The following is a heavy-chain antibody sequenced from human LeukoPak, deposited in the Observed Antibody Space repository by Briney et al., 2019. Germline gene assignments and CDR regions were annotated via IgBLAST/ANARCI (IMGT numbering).Heavy chain of an antibody. V-gene: IGHV4-34*01. CDR2: IYYSGST. D-gene: IGHD6-13*01. J-gene: IGHJ6*02. Sequence: PSETLSLTCAVYGGSFSGYYWSWIRQPPGKGLEWIGSIYYSGSTYYNPSLKSRVTISVDTSKNQFSLKLSSVTAADTAVYYCARGRITAAGYYYYYGMDVWGQGTTVTVSS. CDR1: GGSFSGYY. CDR3: ARGRITAAGYYYYYGMDV.